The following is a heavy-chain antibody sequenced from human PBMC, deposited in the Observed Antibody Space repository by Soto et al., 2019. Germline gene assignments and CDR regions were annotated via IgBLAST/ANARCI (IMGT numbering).Heavy chain of an antibody. CDR1: GGSFSGYY. Sequence: SVTLSLTCAAYGGSFSGYYWSWLRQPPGKGLEWIGEINHSGSTNYNPSLKSRVTISVDTSKNQFSLKLSSVTAADTAVYYCARGRNDILTGYYPRLYYFDYWGQGTLVTVS. CDR3: ARGRNDILTGYYPRLYYFDY. CDR2: INHSGST. V-gene: IGHV4-34*01. D-gene: IGHD3-9*01. J-gene: IGHJ4*02.